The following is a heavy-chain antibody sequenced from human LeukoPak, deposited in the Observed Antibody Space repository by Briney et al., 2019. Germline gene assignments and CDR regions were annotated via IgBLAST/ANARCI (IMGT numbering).Heavy chain of an antibody. J-gene: IGHJ3*01. D-gene: IGHD2-15*01. Sequence: GGSLRLSCAASGFTVSSDYMTWVRQAPGKGLEWVSLLNSVGTTYYTDSVKGRFTISRDNSNNTLYLQMSSLRADDTALYYCARVYSYAFHVWGQGTMVTVSS. CDR2: LNSVGTT. V-gene: IGHV3-66*01. CDR3: ARVYSYAFHV. CDR1: GFTVSSDY.